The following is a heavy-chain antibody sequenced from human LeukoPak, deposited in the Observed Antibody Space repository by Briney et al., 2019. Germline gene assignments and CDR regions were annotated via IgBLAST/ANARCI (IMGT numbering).Heavy chain of an antibody. D-gene: IGHD3-10*01. CDR3: ASSSSVRGVIIDFDY. CDR2: IYSGGST. J-gene: IGHJ4*02. V-gene: IGHV3-66*01. Sequence: GGSLRLSCAASGFTVSSNYMSWVRQAPGKGLEWVSVIYSGGSTYYADSVKGRFTISRDNSKNTLYLQMNSLRAEDTAVYYCASSSSVRGVIIDFDYWGQGTLVTVSS. CDR1: GFTVSSNY.